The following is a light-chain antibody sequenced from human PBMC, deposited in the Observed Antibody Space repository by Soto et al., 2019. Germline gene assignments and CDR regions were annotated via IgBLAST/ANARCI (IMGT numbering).Light chain of an antibody. J-gene: IGLJ1*01. CDR3: SSYTSSSTLV. V-gene: IGLV2-14*01. CDR2: DVS. CDR1: SSDVGDYNY. Sequence: QSALPQPASVSGSPGQSITISCTGTSSDVGDYNYVSWYQQHPGKAPKVMIYDVSNRPSGVSNRFSGSKSGNTASLTISGLQAEDEADYYCSSYTSSSTLVFGTGTKVTVL.